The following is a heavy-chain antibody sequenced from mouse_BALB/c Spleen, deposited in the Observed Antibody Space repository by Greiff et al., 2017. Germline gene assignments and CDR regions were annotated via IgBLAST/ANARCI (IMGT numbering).Heavy chain of an antibody. CDR2: ISYDGSN. J-gene: IGHJ3*01. V-gene: IGHV3-6*02. D-gene: IGHD2-4*01. CDR3: ARGGPMITPSWCAY. CDR1: GYSITSGYY. Sequence: EVKLVESGPGLVKPSQSLSLTCSVTGYSITSGYYWNWIRQFPGNKLEWMGYISYDGSNNYNPSLKNRISITRDTSKNQFFLKLNSVTTEDTATYYCARGGPMITPSWCAYWGQGTLVTVSA.